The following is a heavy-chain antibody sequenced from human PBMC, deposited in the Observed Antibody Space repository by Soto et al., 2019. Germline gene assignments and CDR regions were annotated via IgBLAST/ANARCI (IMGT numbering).Heavy chain of an antibody. V-gene: IGHV3-23*01. Sequence: EVQLLESGGGLVQPGGSLRLSCAASGFTFSSYAMRWVRQAPVKGLEWVSAISGSGGSTYYADSVKGRFTISRDNSKNTLYLQMSSLRAEDTAVYYCARLGSGSYYEYWGQGTMVTVSS. CDR3: ARLGSGSYYEY. J-gene: IGHJ4*02. CDR1: GFTFSSYA. D-gene: IGHD1-26*01. CDR2: ISGSGGST.